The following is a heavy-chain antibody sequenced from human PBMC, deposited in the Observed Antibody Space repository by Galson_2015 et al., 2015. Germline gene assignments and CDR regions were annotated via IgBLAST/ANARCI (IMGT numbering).Heavy chain of an antibody. J-gene: IGHJ5*02. Sequence: SLRLSCAASGFPVSSNYMSWVRQGPEKGLEWVSVIYSGGTAYYADSVRGRFTISRDTSKNTVYLQMKSLTVEDTALYYCARDSSRTLDLWGQGILVTVSP. CDR2: IYSGGTA. V-gene: IGHV3-53*01. D-gene: IGHD6-13*01. CDR1: GFPVSSNY. CDR3: ARDSSRTLDL.